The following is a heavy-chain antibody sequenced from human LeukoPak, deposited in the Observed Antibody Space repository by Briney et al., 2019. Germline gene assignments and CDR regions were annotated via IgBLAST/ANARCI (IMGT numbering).Heavy chain of an antibody. CDR2: INHSGST. J-gene: IGHJ3*02. D-gene: IGHD6-19*01. CDR3: ARPSVSGPDAFDT. V-gene: IGHV4-34*01. CDR1: GGSFSDFS. Sequence: SETLSLTCAVYGGSFSDFSWSWIRQFPGKGLEWIGEINHSGSTNYNPSLKSRVTISVDTSKNQFSLRLSSVTAADTAVYHCARPSVSGPDAFDTWGQGTMVAVSS.